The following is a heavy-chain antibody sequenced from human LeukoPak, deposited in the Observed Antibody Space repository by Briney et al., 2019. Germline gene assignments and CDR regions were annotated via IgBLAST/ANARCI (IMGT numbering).Heavy chain of an antibody. CDR2: ISAYNGNT. V-gene: IGHV1-18*01. J-gene: IGHJ3*02. Sequence: GASVKVSCKASGYTFTSYGISWVRQAPGQGLEWMGWISAYNGNTNYAQKLQGRFTMTTDTSTSTAYMELRSLRSDDTAVYYCARDTRVIIAAAGDAFDIWGQGTMVTVSS. CDR1: GYTFTSYG. CDR3: ARDTRVIIAAAGDAFDI. D-gene: IGHD6-13*01.